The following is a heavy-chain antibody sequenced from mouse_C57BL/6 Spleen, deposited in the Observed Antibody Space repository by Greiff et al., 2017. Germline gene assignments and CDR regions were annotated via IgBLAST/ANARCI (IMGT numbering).Heavy chain of an antibody. V-gene: IGHV1-52*01. J-gene: IGHJ4*01. CDR2: IDPSDSET. D-gene: IGHD1-1*01. CDR1: GYTFTSYW. CDR3: ARAYGSSYYAMDC. Sequence: QVQLQQPGAELVRPGSSVKLSCKASGYTFTSYWMHWVKQRPIQGLEWIGNIDPSDSETHYNQKFKDKATLTVDKSSSTAYMPLSSLTSEDSAVYYCARAYGSSYYAMDCWGQGTAVTVSS.